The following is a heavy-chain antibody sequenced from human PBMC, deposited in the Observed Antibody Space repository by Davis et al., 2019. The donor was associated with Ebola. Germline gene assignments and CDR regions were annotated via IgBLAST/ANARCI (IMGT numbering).Heavy chain of an antibody. CDR2: IIPIFGTA. CDR3: ASPVPAAIHQTNYYYYYMDV. V-gene: IGHV1-69*13. CDR1: GGTFSSYA. Sequence: SVKVSCKASGGTFSSYAISWVRQAPGQGLEWMGGIIPIFGTANYAQKFQGRVTITADESTSTAYMELSSLRSEDTAVYYCASPVPAAIHQTNYYYYYMDVWGKGTTVTVSS. D-gene: IGHD2-2*01. J-gene: IGHJ6*03.